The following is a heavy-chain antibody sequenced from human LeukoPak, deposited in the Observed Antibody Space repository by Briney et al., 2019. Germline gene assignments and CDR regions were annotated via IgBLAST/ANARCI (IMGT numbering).Heavy chain of an antibody. Sequence: PGGSLRLSCAASGFTFSSYAMSWVRQSPGKGLEWVSAINGSGSSTYYADSVKGRFTISRDNSKNTLYLQMNSLRAEDTAVYYCAKGGSGFPHYRYMDVWGKGTTVTVS. J-gene: IGHJ6*03. CDR1: GFTFSSYA. CDR2: INGSGSST. V-gene: IGHV3-23*01. CDR3: AKGGSGFPHYRYMDV. D-gene: IGHD3-10*01.